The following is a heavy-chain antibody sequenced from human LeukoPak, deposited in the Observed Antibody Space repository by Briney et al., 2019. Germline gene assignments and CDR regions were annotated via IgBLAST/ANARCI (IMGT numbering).Heavy chain of an antibody. CDR3: ARVLGSYALNY. CDR2: ISSSSSTI. D-gene: IGHD1-26*01. CDR1: GFTFRDSY. V-gene: IGHV3-11*01. Sequence: GGSLRLSCAASGFTFRDSYMGWIRQAPGKGLEWFSYISSSSSTIYYADSVKGRFTISRDNAKNSLYLQMSSLRAEDTAVYYCARVLGSYALNYWGQGTLVTVSS. J-gene: IGHJ4*02.